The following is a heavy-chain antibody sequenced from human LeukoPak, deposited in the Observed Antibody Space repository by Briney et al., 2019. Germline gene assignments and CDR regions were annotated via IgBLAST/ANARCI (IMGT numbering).Heavy chain of an antibody. CDR1: GGSFGGFY. CDR2: INHSGST. D-gene: IGHD5-18*01. V-gene: IGHV4-34*01. J-gene: IGHJ4*02. CDR3: ARGNPDTAVVFDY. Sequence: SETLSLTCAVYGGSFGGFYWSWIRQPPGKGLEWIGEINHSGSTNYNPSLKSRVTISVDTSKNQFSLKLSSVTAADTAVYYCARGNPDTAVVFDYWGQGTLVTVSS.